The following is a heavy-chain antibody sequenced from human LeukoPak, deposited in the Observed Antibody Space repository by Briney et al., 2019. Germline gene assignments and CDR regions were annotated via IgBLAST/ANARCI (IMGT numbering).Heavy chain of an antibody. CDR3: ARSMTRGTTVVMADY. V-gene: IGHV3-33*01. D-gene: IGHD4-23*01. CDR2: IWYDGSNK. Sequence: GGSLRLSCAASGFTFSSYGMHWVRQAPGKGLEWVAVIWYDGSNKYYADSVKGRFTISRDNSKNTLYLQMNSLRAEDTAVYYCARSMTRGTTVVMADYWGQGTVVTVSS. CDR1: GFTFSSYG. J-gene: IGHJ4*02.